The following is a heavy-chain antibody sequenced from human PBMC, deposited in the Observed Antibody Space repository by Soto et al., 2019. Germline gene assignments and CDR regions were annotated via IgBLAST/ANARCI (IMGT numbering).Heavy chain of an antibody. D-gene: IGHD2-2*01. Sequence: QVQLVQSGAEVKKPGSSVKVSCKASGGTFSSYAISWVRQAPGQGLEWMGGIIPISDTTDDAQKFQGRVTITADEPTSTAYMELSSRRSEDTAVYYGARSQGSSTSLEIYYYYYCGMDVWGQGNTVTVSS. V-gene: IGHV1-69*01. CDR2: IIPISDTT. J-gene: IGHJ6*02. CDR1: GGTFSSYA. CDR3: ARSQGSSTSLEIYYYYYCGMDV.